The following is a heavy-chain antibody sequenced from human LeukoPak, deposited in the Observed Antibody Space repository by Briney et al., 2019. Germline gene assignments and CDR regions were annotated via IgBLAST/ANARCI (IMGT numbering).Heavy chain of an antibody. Sequence: GGSLRLSCAASGNYWMHWVRQAPGKGLVWVSHINGDGSWTTYADSVKGRFTISKDNAKNTVYLQMNNLRAEDTAAYYCARSGVQWQWLLTYDAFDIWGQGTMVTVSS. CDR3: ARSGVQWQWLLTYDAFDI. CDR2: INGDGSWT. V-gene: IGHV3-74*01. D-gene: IGHD6-19*01. CDR1: GNYW. J-gene: IGHJ3*02.